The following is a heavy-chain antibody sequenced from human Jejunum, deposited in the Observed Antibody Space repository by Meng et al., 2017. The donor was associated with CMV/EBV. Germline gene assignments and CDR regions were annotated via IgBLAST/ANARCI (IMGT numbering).Heavy chain of an antibody. J-gene: IGHJ5*02. CDR2: ITSSRGTI. Sequence: LSCAAFGFTFSSCSRNWVRQAPGKGVEWVSSITSSRGTIYYADSVKGRFTIFRDNAKNSLHLQMNSLRADDTAVYYCARDLQLSTWGQGTLVTVSS. CDR3: ARDLQLST. V-gene: IGHV3-48*04. D-gene: IGHD5-18*01. CDR1: GFTFSSCS.